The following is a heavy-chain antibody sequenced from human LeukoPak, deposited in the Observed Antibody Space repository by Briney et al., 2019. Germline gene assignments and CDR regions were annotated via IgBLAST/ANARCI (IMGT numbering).Heavy chain of an antibody. V-gene: IGHV1-46*01. J-gene: IGHJ4*02. CDR3: ARDQEGFDY. CDR1: GYTFTSYY. Sequence: ASVKVSCKASGYTFTSYYMHWVRQAPGQGLEWMGIINPSGGSTSYAQKFQGRVTVTRDTSTSTVHIELSGLRSEDTAVYYCARDQEGFDYWGQGTLVTVSS. CDR2: INPSGGST.